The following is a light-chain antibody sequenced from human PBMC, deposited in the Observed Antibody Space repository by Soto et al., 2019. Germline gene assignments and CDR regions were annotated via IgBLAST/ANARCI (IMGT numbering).Light chain of an antibody. Sequence: AIQMTQSPSSMSASVGDRVTITCRASQDIRHDLGWCQQKPGKSPKLLIYAASRLPSGVPSRFSGSGSGTDFTLTISSLQPEDFATNYCLQDFKYPRTCGQRTKVEIK. J-gene: IGKJ1*01. CDR2: AAS. CDR3: LQDFKYPRT. V-gene: IGKV1-6*01. CDR1: QDIRHD.